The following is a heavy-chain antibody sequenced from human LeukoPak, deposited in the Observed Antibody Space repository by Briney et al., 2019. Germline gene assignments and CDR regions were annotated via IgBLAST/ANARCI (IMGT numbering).Heavy chain of an antibody. CDR2: IYYSGST. D-gene: IGHD1-1*01. CDR3: ARDNWKYYYYYYMDV. V-gene: IGHV4-31*03. J-gene: IGHJ6*03. Sequence: PSETLSLTCTVSGGSISSGGYYWSWIRQHPGKGLEWIGYIYYSGSTYYNPSLKSRVTISVHTSNNQFSLKLSSVTPADTAVYYCARDNWKYYYYYYMDVWGKGTTVTISS. CDR1: GGSISSGGYY.